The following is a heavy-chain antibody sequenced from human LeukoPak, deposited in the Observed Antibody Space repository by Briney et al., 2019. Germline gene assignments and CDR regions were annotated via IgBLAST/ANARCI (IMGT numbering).Heavy chain of an antibody. CDR1: GFTFDEYG. J-gene: IGHJ4*02. D-gene: IGHD3-22*01. CDR2: INWNGGST. CDR3: ARGYYYDNSGLFDY. Sequence: PGGSLRLSCAASGFTFDEYGMSWVRQAPGKGLEWASGINWNGGSTGYADSVKGRFTISRDNAKNSLYLQMNSLRAEDTALYYCARGYYYDNSGLFDYWGQGTLVTVSS. V-gene: IGHV3-20*04.